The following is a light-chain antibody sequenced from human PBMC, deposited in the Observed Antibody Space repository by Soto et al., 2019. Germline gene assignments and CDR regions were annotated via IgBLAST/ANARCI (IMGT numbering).Light chain of an antibody. Sequence: EIVLTKSPGTLSLSPGERATLYCSASQSVGSNYLAWYQQKPGQAPRVLIYGASSRDTGIPDRFSGSGSGADFTLTISRLEPEDFAVYYCQQYTTSPFTFGPGTKVYIK. CDR1: QSVGSNY. CDR2: GAS. V-gene: IGKV3-20*01. CDR3: QQYTTSPFT. J-gene: IGKJ3*01.